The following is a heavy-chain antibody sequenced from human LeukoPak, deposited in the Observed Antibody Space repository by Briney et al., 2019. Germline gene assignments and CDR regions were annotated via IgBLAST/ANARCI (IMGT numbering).Heavy chain of an antibody. CDR2: IIPIFGTA. J-gene: IGHJ4*02. D-gene: IGHD6-6*01. CDR3: ARAYLPYSSSSSFDY. Sequence: SVKVSCKASGGTFSSYAISWVRQAPGQGLEWMGGIIPIFGTANYAQKFQGRVTITADKSTSTAYMELSSLRSEDTAVYYCARAYLPYSSSSSFDYWGQGTLVTVSS. CDR1: GGTFSSYA. V-gene: IGHV1-69*06.